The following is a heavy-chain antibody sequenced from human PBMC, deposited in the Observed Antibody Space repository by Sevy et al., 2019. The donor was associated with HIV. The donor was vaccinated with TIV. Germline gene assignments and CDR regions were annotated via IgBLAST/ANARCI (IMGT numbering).Heavy chain of an antibody. D-gene: IGHD6-6*01. CDR2: KTWSAGVT. Sequence: GGSLRLSCAASGFSLSNYARSWVRQAPGKGLEWISTKTWSAGVTYYADSVKGRFTINRDNSKNTLFLQMNSLRAEDTALYFCAKGRIPSIGSLGPCDSWGQGTLVTVSS. CDR1: GFSLSNYA. J-gene: IGHJ4*02. CDR3: AKGRIPSIGSLGPCDS. V-gene: IGHV3-23*01.